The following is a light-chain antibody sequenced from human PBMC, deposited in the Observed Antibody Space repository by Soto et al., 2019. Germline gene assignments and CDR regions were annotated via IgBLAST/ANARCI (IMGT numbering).Light chain of an antibody. CDR1: SSDVGGYNY. Sequence: LTQPASVSGSPGQSITISCTGTSSDVGGYNYVSWYQQHPGKAPKLMIYDVSNRPSGVSNRFSGSKSGNTASLTISGLQAEDEADYYCSSYTSSSTLCVFGTGTKSPS. CDR2: DVS. CDR3: SSYTSSSTLCV. J-gene: IGLJ1*01. V-gene: IGLV2-14*01.